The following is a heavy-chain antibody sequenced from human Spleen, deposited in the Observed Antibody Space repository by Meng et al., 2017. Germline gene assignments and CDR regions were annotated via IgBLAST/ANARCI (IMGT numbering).Heavy chain of an antibody. J-gene: IGHJ4*02. CDR1: GYTFTGYY. Sequence: GQLVQCGAEVKKPGAAVKVSCKASGYTFTGYYMHWVRQAPGQGLEWMGRINPNSGGTNYAQKFQGRVTMTRDTSISTAYMELSRLRSDDTAVYYCAAYCSGGSCYSLDYWGQGTLVTVSS. CDR2: INPNSGGT. V-gene: IGHV1-2*06. D-gene: IGHD2-15*01. CDR3: AAYCSGGSCYSLDY.